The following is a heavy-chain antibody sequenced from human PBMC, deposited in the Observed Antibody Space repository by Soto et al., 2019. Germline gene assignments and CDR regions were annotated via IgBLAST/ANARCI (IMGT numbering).Heavy chain of an antibody. D-gene: IGHD1-7*01. CDR1: GDSISSGGYY. J-gene: IGHJ4*02. Sequence: SETLSLTCTVSGDSISSGGYYWSWIRQHPGKGLEWIGYIYDNGGAYYSPSLKGRVVISLDRSENQFSLRLSSVTAADTAAYYCARVKGGTTRRAFDSWGQGTLVTVPS. V-gene: IGHV4-31*03. CDR2: IYDNGGA. CDR3: ARVKGGTTRRAFDS.